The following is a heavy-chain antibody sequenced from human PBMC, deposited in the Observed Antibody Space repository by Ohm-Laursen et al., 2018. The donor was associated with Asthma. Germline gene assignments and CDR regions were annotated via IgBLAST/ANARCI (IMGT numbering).Heavy chain of an antibody. CDR1: GFTFSSYG. CDR2: ISYDGSNK. Sequence: SLRLSCTASGFTFSSYGMHWVRQAPGKGLEWVAVISYDGSNKYYADSVKGRFTISRDNSKNTLYLQMNSLRAEDTAVYYCAKDHFLVYDSSGLDYWGQGTLVTVSS. CDR3: AKDHFLVYDSSGLDY. V-gene: IGHV3-30*18. D-gene: IGHD3-22*01. J-gene: IGHJ4*02.